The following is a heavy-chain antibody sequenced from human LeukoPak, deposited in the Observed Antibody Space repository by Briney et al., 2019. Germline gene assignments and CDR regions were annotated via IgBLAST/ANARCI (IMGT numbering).Heavy chain of an antibody. CDR1: GGSISSGGYY. CDR3: ARDGTPHDILTGPTGSDAFDI. V-gene: IGHV4-30-4*08. CDR2: IYYSGST. D-gene: IGHD3-9*01. J-gene: IGHJ3*02. Sequence: SQTLSLTCTVSGGSISSGGYYWSWIRQHPGKGPEWIGYIYYSGSTYYNPSLRSRVTISVDTSKNQFSLKLSSVTAADTAVYYCARDGTPHDILTGPTGSDAFDIWGQGTMVTVSS.